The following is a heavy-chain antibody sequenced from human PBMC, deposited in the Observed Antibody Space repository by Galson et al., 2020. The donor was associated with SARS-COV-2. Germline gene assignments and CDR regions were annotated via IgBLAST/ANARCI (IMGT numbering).Heavy chain of an antibody. D-gene: IGHD2-8*01. CDR3: SRDRLLMVLYYFDF. V-gene: IGHV3-30*04. CDR1: GFTFSDYP. CDR2: ISYDGTDK. J-gene: IGHJ4*02. Sequence: GGSLRLSCAASGFTFSDYPMHWVRQAPGKGLEWVALISYDGTDKYYADSVKGRFTISRDNSINTLYLQMNTLRPEDTAVYYCSRDRLLMVLYYFDFWGPGTLVTVSS.